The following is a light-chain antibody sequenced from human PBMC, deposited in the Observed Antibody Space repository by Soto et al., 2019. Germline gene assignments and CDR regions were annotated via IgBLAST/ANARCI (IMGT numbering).Light chain of an antibody. Sequence: QSVLTQPASVSGSPGQSITISCTGTSSDVGSYNLVSWYQQHPGKAPKLMIYEDIERPSGVSNRFSGSKSGNTASLTISGLQTEDEADYYCCAYAGGTSVVFGGGTKLTLL. CDR2: EDI. CDR3: CAYAGGTSVV. J-gene: IGLJ2*01. CDR1: SSDVGSYNL. V-gene: IGLV2-23*01.